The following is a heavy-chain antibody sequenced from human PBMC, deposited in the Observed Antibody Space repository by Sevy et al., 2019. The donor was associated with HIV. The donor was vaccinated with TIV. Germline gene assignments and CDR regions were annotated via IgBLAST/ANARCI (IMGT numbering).Heavy chain of an antibody. J-gene: IGHJ4*02. V-gene: IGHV3-30-3*01. CDR2: ISYDGSNK. Sequence: GGSLRLSCAASGFTFSSYAMHWVRQAPGKGLEWVAVISYDGSNKYYADSVKGRFTISRDNSKNTLYLQMNSLRAEDMAVYYCARDHDDSSGYFDYWGQGTLVTVSS. D-gene: IGHD3-22*01. CDR1: GFTFSSYA. CDR3: ARDHDDSSGYFDY.